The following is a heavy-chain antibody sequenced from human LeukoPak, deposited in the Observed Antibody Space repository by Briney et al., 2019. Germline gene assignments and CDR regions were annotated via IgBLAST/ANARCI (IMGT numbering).Heavy chain of an antibody. CDR1: GFTVSSNY. D-gene: IGHD1-26*01. CDR2: IYSGGST. Sequence: GGSLRLSCAASGFTVSSNYMSWVRQAPGKGLEWVSVIYSGGSTYYADSVKGRFTISRDNSKNTLYLQMNSLRAEDTAVYYCARDVLVGAIEYWGQGTLVTVSS. V-gene: IGHV3-53*01. J-gene: IGHJ4*02. CDR3: ARDVLVGAIEY.